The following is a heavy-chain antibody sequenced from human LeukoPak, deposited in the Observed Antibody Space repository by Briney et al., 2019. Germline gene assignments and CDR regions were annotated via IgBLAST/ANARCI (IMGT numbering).Heavy chain of an antibody. CDR2: ISTDGSST. D-gene: IGHD3-16*01. J-gene: IGHJ5*02. CDR3: ARTRTLPIAGGFDT. CDR1: VVTFSSYL. Sequence: PGGSLRLSCAASVVTFSSYLMHCVPQGPGKGLLCVSRISTDGSSTGYADSVKGRFTISRENAKNTLYLQMNSLRAEDTAVYYCARTRTLPIAGGFDTWGQGSLVTVSS. V-gene: IGHV3-74*01.